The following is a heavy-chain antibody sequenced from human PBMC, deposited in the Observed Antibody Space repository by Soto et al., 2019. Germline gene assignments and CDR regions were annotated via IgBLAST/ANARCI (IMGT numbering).Heavy chain of an antibody. Sequence: PGGSLRLSCAASGFTFSNAWMNWVRQAPGKGLEWVGRIKSKTDGGTTDYAAPVKGRFTISRDDSKNTAYLQMNSLKTEDTAVYYCTRHVDCSGGSCYSGYYYYMDVWGKGTTVTVSS. V-gene: IGHV3-15*07. CDR3: TRHVDCSGGSCYSGYYYYMDV. CDR2: IKSKTDGGTT. J-gene: IGHJ6*03. D-gene: IGHD2-15*01. CDR1: GFTFSNAW.